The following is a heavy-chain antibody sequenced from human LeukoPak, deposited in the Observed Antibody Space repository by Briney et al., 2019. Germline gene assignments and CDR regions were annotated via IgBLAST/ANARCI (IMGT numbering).Heavy chain of an antibody. J-gene: IGHJ3*02. CDR1: GYTFSSYA. D-gene: IGHD2-21*02. CDR3: AKDLAYCGGDCYPDALDI. CDR2: ISGSGGST. Sequence: GGSLRLSCAASGYTFSSYAMSWVRQAPGKGLEWVSAISGSGGSTYYADSVKGRFTISRDNSKNTLYLQMNSLRAEDTAVYYCAKDLAYCGGDCYPDALDIWGQGTMVTVSS. V-gene: IGHV3-23*01.